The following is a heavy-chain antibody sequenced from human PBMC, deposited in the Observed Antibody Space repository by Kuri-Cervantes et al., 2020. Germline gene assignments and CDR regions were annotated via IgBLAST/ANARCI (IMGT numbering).Heavy chain of an antibody. D-gene: IGHD3-22*01. Sequence: ESLKISCTVSGGSISGHYWNWIRQPAGRELQWIGRIYSTGSTNYNPSFRNLVTISVDNSKNQFSLNLNSVTAADTAVYYCARHFKKFRYDSDSSPLTSDAFDIWGQGTTVTVSS. CDR2: IYSTGST. CDR1: GGSISGHY. V-gene: IGHV4-4*07. J-gene: IGHJ3*02. CDR3: ARHFKKFRYDSDSSPLTSDAFDI.